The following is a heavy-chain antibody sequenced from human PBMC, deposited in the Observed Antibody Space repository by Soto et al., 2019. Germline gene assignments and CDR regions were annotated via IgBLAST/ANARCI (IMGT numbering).Heavy chain of an antibody. Sequence: EVHLVESGGDSVQPGGSLRLSCVGSGYIFSDYSMNWVRQAPGKGLEWVSYISSSGSVKYYADSAKGRFTVSRDNAKNSLSLQMNSLRDEDSAVYYCAREAASGSDFWGQGTLVTVSS. D-gene: IGHD3-3*01. CDR1: GYIFSDYS. CDR3: AREAASGSDF. V-gene: IGHV3-48*02. CDR2: ISSSGSVK. J-gene: IGHJ4*02.